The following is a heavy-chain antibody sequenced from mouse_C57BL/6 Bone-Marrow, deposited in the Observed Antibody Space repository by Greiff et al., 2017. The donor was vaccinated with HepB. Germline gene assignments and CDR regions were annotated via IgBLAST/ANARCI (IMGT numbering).Heavy chain of an antibody. CDR1: GFNIKNTY. Sequence: VQLQQSVAELVRPGASVKLSCTASGFNIKNTYMHWVKQRPEQGLEWSGRIDPANGNTKYAPKFQGKAPITADTSSNTAYLQLSSLTSEDTAIYYCASREDYGSSYAMDYWGQGTSVTVSS. V-gene: IGHV14-3*01. J-gene: IGHJ4*01. CDR3: ASREDYGSSYAMDY. CDR2: IDPANGNT. D-gene: IGHD1-1*01.